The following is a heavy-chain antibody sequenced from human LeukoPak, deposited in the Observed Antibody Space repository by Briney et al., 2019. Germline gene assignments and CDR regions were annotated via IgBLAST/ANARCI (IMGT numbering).Heavy chain of an antibody. CDR3: ASRPASETYFAVFDY. V-gene: IGHV3-20*04. D-gene: IGHD1-26*01. CDR1: GFTFDDYG. Sequence: PGGSLRLSCTASGFTFDDYGMSWVRQAPGKGLEWVSHITWNGGSTGYADSVKGRFTISRDNSKNTLYLQMNNLRAEDTAVYYCASRPASETYFAVFDYWGQGTLVTVSS. CDR2: ITWNGGST. J-gene: IGHJ4*02.